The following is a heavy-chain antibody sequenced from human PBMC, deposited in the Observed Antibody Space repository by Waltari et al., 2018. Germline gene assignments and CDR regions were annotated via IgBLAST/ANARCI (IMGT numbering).Heavy chain of an antibody. CDR3: ARGDYDYSGYIDY. Sequence: QVQLVESGGGVVQPGTSLRLSCAASGFTFRRYAMHWVRQAPGKGVAWVAVLWYDGSSQDYADSVKVRITISRDKSKDTLYLQRNSLRAEDTAVYYCARGDYDYSGYIDYWGQGTLVTVSS. CDR1: GFTFRRYA. V-gene: IGHV3-33*01. D-gene: IGHD3-22*01. CDR2: LWYDGSSQ. J-gene: IGHJ4*02.